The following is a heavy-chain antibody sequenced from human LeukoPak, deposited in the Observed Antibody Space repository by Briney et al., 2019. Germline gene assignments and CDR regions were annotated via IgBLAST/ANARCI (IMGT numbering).Heavy chain of an antibody. CDR2: IYYSGST. D-gene: IGHD3-22*01. J-gene: IGHJ6*02. CDR1: GGSISSYY. V-gene: IGHV4-59*01. CDR3: ARTGYYDSSGYSYYYGMDG. Sequence: PSETLSLTCTVSGGSISSYYWSWIRQPPGKGLEWIGYIYYSGSTNYNPSLKSRVTISVDTSKNQFSLKLSSVTAADTAVYYRARTGYYDSSGYSYYYGMDGWGQGTTVTVSS.